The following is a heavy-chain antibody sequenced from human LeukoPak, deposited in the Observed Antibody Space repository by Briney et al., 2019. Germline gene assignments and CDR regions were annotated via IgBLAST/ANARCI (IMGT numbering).Heavy chain of an antibody. CDR2: ISYHGRDQ. D-gene: IGHD2-15*01. CDR3: VRQDCSGGSCYLDY. Sequence: HAGGSLRLSCAASRFIFSNYAMHWVRQAPGKGLDWVAVISYHGRDQFYADSVKGRFTISRDSSKDTLYLQMNSLRTEDTAVYYCVRQDCSGGSCYLDYRGQGTLVTVSS. J-gene: IGHJ4*02. CDR1: RFIFSNYA. V-gene: IGHV3-30*04.